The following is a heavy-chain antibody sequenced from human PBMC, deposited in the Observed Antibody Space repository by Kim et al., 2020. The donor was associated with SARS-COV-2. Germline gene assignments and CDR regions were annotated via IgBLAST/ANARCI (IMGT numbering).Heavy chain of an antibody. CDR2: ISGSGGNT. CDR1: GFIFRNYA. D-gene: IGHD1-1*01. V-gene: IGHV3-23*01. Sequence: GGSLRLSCAASGFIFRNYAMTCVRQAPGKGLEWVSIISGSGGNTYYADSVKGRFTISRDNSKNTLDLQMNSLRAEDTAVYSCARDVRGTRAFDVWGQGTLVAVSS. CDR3: ARDVRGTRAFDV. J-gene: IGHJ3*01.